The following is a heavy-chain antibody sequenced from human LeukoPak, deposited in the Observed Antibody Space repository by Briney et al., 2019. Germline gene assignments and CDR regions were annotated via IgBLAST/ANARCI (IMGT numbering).Heavy chain of an antibody. J-gene: IGHJ4*02. V-gene: IGHV1-2*02. CDR1: GYTFTGYY. Sequence: GASVKVSCKASGYTFTGYYMHWVRQAPGQGLEWMGWINPNSGGTNYAQKFQGRVTMTRDTSISTAYMELSRLRSDDTAVYYCARDRGMGSGSYLHHRHLDYWGQGTLVTVSS. D-gene: IGHD3-10*01. CDR3: ARDRGMGSGSYLHHRHLDY. CDR2: INPNSGGT.